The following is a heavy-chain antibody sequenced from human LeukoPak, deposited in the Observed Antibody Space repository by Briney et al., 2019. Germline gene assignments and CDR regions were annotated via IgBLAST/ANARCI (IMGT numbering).Heavy chain of an antibody. CDR3: ARDRSYGAFAS. CDR2: INWNSDSI. V-gene: IGHV3-20*04. D-gene: IGHD1-26*01. CDR1: GFIFDDFG. Sequence: GGSLRLSCTASGFIFDDFGMNWVRQVPGKGLEWVSGINWNSDSINYVESVRGRFTISRDNAKNSLYLQMSSLRAEDTALYYCARDRSYGAFASWGQGTLVTVSS. J-gene: IGHJ4*02.